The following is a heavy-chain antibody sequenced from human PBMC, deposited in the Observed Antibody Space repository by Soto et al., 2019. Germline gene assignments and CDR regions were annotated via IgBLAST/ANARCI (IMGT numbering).Heavy chain of an antibody. D-gene: IGHD2-2*01. CDR2: IYYRGST. CDR1: GGSVSSGGYY. V-gene: IGHV4-31*03. J-gene: IGHJ5*02. Sequence: SETLSLTCTVSGGSVSSGGYYWSWIRQHPGKGLEWIGYIYYRGSTFYNPSLKSRVTISVDTSKNQFSLKLRSVTAADTAVYYCGRAKHRNTRAYNWFDPWGQGILVTVSS. CDR3: GRAKHRNTRAYNWFDP.